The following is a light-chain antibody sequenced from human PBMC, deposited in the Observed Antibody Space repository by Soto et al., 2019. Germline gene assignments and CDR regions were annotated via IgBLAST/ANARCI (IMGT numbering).Light chain of an antibody. CDR3: QQTYSIPHT. V-gene: IGKV1-39*01. J-gene: IGKJ2*01. CDR2: AAS. Sequence: DVQMTQSPSSLSASVGDRVAITCRASQSINSFLNWYQQTPGEAPKLLIYAASSLQSGVPSRFSGSGSGTECTLTISSLQPADFATYYCQQTYSIPHTFGQGTKLEIK. CDR1: QSINSF.